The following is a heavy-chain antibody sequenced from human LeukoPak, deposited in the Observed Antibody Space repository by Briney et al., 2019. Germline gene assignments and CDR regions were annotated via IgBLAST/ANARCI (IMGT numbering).Heavy chain of an antibody. CDR2: ISTSSSSI. CDR1: GFTISSYS. V-gene: IGHV3-48*01. Sequence: GGSLRLSCAASGFTISSYSMNWVRQAPGKGLEWVSYISTSSSSIYYADSVKGRFTISRDNAKNSLYLQMNSLRAEDTAVYYCATSRGDYWGQGTLVTVSS. D-gene: IGHD3-10*01. CDR3: ATSRGDY. J-gene: IGHJ4*02.